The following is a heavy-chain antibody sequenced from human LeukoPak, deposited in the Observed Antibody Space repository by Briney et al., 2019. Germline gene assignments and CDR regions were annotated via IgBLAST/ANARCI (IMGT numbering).Heavy chain of an antibody. D-gene: IGHD3-22*01. V-gene: IGHV4-59*08. J-gene: IGHJ3*02. CDR1: GGSISSYY. Sequence: SETLSLTCTVSGGSISSYYWSWIRQPPGKGLEWVGYIYYSGSTNYNPSLKSGVPISVDTTKNQFPLKLSTVTAADTAVYFCARGPYSYDSSGAFDIWGQGTMVTVSS. CDR2: IYYSGST. CDR3: ARGPYSYDSSGAFDI.